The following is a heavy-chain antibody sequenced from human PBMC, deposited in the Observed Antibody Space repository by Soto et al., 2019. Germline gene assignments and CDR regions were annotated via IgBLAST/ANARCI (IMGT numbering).Heavy chain of an antibody. CDR2: IYPGDSDT. J-gene: IGHJ6*02. CDR1: GYSFTSYW. D-gene: IGHD1-1*01. Sequence: GESLKISCKGSGYSFTSYWIGWVRQMPGKGLEWMGIIYPGDSDTRYSPSFQGQFTISADKSISTAYLQWSSLKASDTAMYYCARHAASLLQTSPSPYKTHQYNSMDVWGQGPTVTVSS. V-gene: IGHV5-51*01. CDR3: ARHAASLLQTSPSPYKTHQYNSMDV.